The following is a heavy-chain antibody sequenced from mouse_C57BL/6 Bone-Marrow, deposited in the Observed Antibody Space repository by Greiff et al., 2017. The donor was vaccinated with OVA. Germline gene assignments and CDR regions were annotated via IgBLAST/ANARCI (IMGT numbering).Heavy chain of an antibody. CDR1: GYTFTSYG. Sequence: QVHVKQSGAELARPGASVKLSCKASGYTFTSYGISWVKQRTGQGLEWIGEIYPRSGNTYYNEKFKGKATLTADKSSSTAYMELRSLTSEDSAVYFCAREVSGTDYYAMDYWGQGTSVTVSS. CDR2: IYPRSGNT. CDR3: AREVSGTDYYAMDY. D-gene: IGHD4-1*01. V-gene: IGHV1-81*01. J-gene: IGHJ4*01.